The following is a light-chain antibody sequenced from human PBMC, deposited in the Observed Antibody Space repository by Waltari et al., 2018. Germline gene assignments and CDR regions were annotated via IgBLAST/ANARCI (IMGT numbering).Light chain of an antibody. CDR2: LGS. J-gene: IGKJ2*01. CDR1: QSLLHSNGYNY. V-gene: IGKV2-28*01. CDR3: MQALQTPMYT. Sequence: DIVMTQSPLSLPVAPGEPAPFPCRSSQSLLHSNGYNYLDWYLQKPGQSPQLLIYLGSNRASGVPDRFSGSGSGTDFTLKISRVEAEDVGVYYCMQALQTPMYTFGQGTKLEIK.